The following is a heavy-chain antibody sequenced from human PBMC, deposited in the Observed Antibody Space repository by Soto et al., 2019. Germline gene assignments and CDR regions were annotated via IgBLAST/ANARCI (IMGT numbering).Heavy chain of an antibody. D-gene: IGHD3-22*01. CDR1: GFTFSTYS. Sequence: PGGSLRLSCAASGFTFSTYSMNWVRQAPGKGLEWVSYISSSSSTIFYTDSVKGRFTVSRDNAKNSLYLQMNSLRAEDTAVYYCARPNYYYDSSGPPAYWGQGTLVTVCS. V-gene: IGHV3-48*01. J-gene: IGHJ4*02. CDR3: ARPNYYYDSSGPPAY. CDR2: ISSSSSTI.